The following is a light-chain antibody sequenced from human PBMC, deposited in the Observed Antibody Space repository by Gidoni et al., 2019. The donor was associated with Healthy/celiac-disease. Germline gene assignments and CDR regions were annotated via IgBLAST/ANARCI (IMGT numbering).Light chain of an antibody. CDR1: QSLLHINGYNY. Sequence: IVINPSPLSLLVTPGGPASISCRSSQSLLHINGYNYLDWYLQKPGQSPQLLIYLGSNRASGVPDRFSGSGSGTDFTLKISRVEAEDVGVYYCTQALRTPYTFXXXTKLEIK. CDR2: LGS. CDR3: TQALRTPYT. J-gene: IGKJ2*01. V-gene: IGKV2-28*01.